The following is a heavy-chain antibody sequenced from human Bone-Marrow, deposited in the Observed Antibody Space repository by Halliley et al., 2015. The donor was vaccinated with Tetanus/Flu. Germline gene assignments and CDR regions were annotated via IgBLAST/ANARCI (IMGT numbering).Heavy chain of an antibody. J-gene: IGHJ6*02. CDR1: GGSLSSGTYD. CDR3: ARGLIMDV. CDR2: FYYSGST. Sequence: TLSLTCTVSGGSLSSGTYDWGWIRQPPGKGLEWIGTFYYSGSTYYNPSLRSRVTIFVDTSKNQFSLKLSSVTAADRAVYYCARGLIMDVWGQGTTVTASS. V-gene: IGHV4-39*01.